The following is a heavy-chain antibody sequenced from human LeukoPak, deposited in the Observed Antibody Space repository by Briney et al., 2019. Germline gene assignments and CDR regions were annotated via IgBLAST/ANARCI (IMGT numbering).Heavy chain of an antibody. CDR1: GYTFTSYD. Sequence: APVKVSCKASGYTFTSYDINWVRQATGQGLEWMGWMNPNSGNTGYAQKFQGRVTMTRNTSISTAYMELSSLRSEDTAVYYCARGGQYGSGSYSDAFDIWGQGTMVTVSS. CDR2: MNPNSGNT. V-gene: IGHV1-8*01. J-gene: IGHJ3*02. CDR3: ARGGQYGSGSYSDAFDI. D-gene: IGHD3-10*01.